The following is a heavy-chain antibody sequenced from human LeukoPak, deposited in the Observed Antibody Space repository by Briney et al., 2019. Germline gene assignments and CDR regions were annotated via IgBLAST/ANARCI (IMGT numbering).Heavy chain of an antibody. V-gene: IGHV3-30*04. CDR1: GFTFSSYA. J-gene: IGHJ5*02. CDR3: ARDGQWLVLWWFDP. Sequence: GGSLRLSCAASGFTFSSYAMHWVRQAPGKGLEWVAVISYDGSNKYYADSVKGRFTISRDNSKNTLHLQMNSLRAEDTAVYYCARDGQWLVLWWFDPWGRGTLVTVSS. D-gene: IGHD6-19*01. CDR2: ISYDGSNK.